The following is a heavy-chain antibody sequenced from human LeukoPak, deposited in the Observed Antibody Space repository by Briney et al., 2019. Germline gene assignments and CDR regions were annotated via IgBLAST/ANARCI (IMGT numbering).Heavy chain of an antibody. D-gene: IGHD6-13*01. CDR1: GGSISSSSYY. V-gene: IGHV4-39*07. CDR2: IYYSGST. CDR3: ARLGGTWFSPPDY. Sequence: SETLSLTCTVSGGSISSSSYYWGWIRQPPGKGLEWIGSIYYSGSTYYTPSLKSRVTISVDTSKNQFSLKLSSVTAADTAVYYCARLGGTWFSPPDYWGQGTLVTVSS. J-gene: IGHJ4*02.